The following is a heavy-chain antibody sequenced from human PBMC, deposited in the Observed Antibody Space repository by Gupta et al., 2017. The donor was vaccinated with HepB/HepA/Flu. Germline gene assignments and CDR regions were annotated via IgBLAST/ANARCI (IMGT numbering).Heavy chain of an antibody. Sequence: EVQLVESGGGLVKPGGSLRLSCAASGFTFSSYSMNWVRQAPGKGLEWVSSISSSSSYIYYADSVKGRFTISRDNAKNSLYLQMNSLRAEDTAVYYCARVSGKTFYYYYYGMDVWGQGTTVTVSS. D-gene: IGHD6-19*01. V-gene: IGHV3-21*01. CDR1: GFTFSSYS. CDR3: ARVSGKTFYYYYYGMDV. J-gene: IGHJ6*02. CDR2: ISSSSSYI.